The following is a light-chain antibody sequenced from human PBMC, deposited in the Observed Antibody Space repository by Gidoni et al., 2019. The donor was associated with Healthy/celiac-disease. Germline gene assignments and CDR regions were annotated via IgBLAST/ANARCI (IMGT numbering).Light chain of an antibody. CDR3: QQSYSTPRT. V-gene: IGKV1-39*01. Sequence: DIQKTTYPSSLSASVGDRVTITCRASQSISSYLNWYQQKPGKAPKLLIYAASSLQSGVPSRFSGSGSGTDFTLTISSLQPEDFATYYCQQSYSTPRTFGQGTKVEIK. CDR1: QSISSY. CDR2: AAS. J-gene: IGKJ1*01.